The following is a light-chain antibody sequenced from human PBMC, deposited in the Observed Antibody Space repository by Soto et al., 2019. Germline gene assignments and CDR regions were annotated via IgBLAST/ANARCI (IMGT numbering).Light chain of an antibody. CDR1: QDISTY. CDR2: AAY. J-gene: IGKJ4*01. V-gene: IGKV1-27*01. Sequence: EIQMTQAPSSLSASVGDRVTITCRARQDISTYLAWYQQKPGKVPKLLISAAYTLQSGVPPRFSGSGSGTDFTLTISSLQPEDVATYYSQKYDNAPLTFGGGTNVEIK. CDR3: QKYDNAPLT.